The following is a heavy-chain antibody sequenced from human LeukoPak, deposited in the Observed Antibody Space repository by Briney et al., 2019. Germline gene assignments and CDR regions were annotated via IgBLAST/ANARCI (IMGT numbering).Heavy chain of an antibody. D-gene: IGHD1-26*01. J-gene: IGHJ5*02. CDR2: IYYSGST. Sequence: SETLSLTCIVSGGSISSISSNNYHWGWIRQPPGKGLEWIGSIYYSGSTYYNPSLKSRVTISVDTSKNQFSLKLSSVTAADTAVYYCARGNGYSEVNWFDPWGQGTLVTVSS. CDR3: ARGNGYSEVNWFDP. CDR1: GGSISSISSNNYH. V-gene: IGHV4-39*07.